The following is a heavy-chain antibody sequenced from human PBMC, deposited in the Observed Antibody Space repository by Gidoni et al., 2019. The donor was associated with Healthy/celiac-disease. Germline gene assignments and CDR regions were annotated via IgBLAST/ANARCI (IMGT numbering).Heavy chain of an antibody. J-gene: IGHJ2*01. CDR2: ISGSGGRT. V-gene: IGHV3-23*01. Sequence: EVQLLASGGGLVQPGGSLIRSCAASGFTFSSYAMSWVRQAPGKGLDWVSAISGSGGRTYYADYVKGRFTISRDNSKNTLYLQMNSLRAEETAVYYCAKLTDWYFDLWGRGTLVTVSS. CDR1: GFTFSSYA. D-gene: IGHD3-9*01. CDR3: AKLTDWYFDL.